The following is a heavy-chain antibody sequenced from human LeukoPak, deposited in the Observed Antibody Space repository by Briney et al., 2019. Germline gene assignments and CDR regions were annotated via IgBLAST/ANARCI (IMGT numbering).Heavy chain of an antibody. CDR1: GFTVSSNY. Sequence: GGSLRLSCAAPGFTVSSNYMSWVRQAPGKGLEWVSVIYSGGSTYYADSVKGRFTISRDNSKNTLFLQMNSLRAEDTAVYYCAREGTSSGWYPFDYWGQGTLVTVSS. D-gene: IGHD6-19*01. J-gene: IGHJ4*02. CDR3: AREGTSSGWYPFDY. V-gene: IGHV3-53*01. CDR2: IYSGGST.